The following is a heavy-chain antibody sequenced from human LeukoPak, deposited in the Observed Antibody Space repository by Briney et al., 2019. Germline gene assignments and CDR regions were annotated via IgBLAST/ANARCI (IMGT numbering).Heavy chain of an antibody. J-gene: IGHJ4*02. CDR2: ISYDGSNK. CDR3: AKEGQLGRYYFDY. CDR1: GFTFSSYG. D-gene: IGHD6-6*01. Sequence: GGSLRLSCAASGFTFSSYGMHWVRQAPGKGLEWVAVISYDGSNKYYADSVKGRLTISRDNSKNTLYLQMNSLRAEDTAVYYCAKEGQLGRYYFDYWGQGTLVTVSS. V-gene: IGHV3-30*18.